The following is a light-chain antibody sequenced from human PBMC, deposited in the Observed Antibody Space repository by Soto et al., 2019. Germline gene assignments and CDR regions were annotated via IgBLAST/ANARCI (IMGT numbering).Light chain of an antibody. CDR2: EVS. CDR1: SSDVGGYNY. V-gene: IGLV2-14*01. J-gene: IGLJ1*01. Sequence: QSALTQPASVSGSPGQSITISCTGTSSDVGGYNYVSWYQQHPGKAPKLVIYEVSNRPSGVSNRFSGSKSGNTASLTISGLQAEDEAEYYCSSYTSSSIDYVFGTGTKVTVL. CDR3: SSYTSSSIDYV.